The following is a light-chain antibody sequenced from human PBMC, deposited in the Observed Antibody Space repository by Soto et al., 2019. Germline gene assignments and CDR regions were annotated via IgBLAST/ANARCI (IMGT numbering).Light chain of an antibody. CDR2: DAS. J-gene: IGKJ1*01. Sequence: DIQMTQSPSTLSASVGDSVTITCRASQSISSWLAWYQQKPGKAPKLLIYDASRLESVVPSRFSGSGSGTEFTLTSSSLQADDSATYYCQQYNSYWTFGQGTKVEIK. V-gene: IGKV1-5*01. CDR3: QQYNSYWT. CDR1: QSISSW.